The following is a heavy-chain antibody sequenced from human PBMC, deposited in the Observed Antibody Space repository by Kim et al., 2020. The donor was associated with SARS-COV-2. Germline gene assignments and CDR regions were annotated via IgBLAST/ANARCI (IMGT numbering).Heavy chain of an antibody. Sequence: SETLSLTCTVPGGSISSSSYYWGWIRQPPGKGLEWIGSIYYSGSTYYNPSLKSRVTISVDTSKNQFSLKLSSVTAADTAVYYCARHVRRGVVVVTPRLFDSWRQGTLVTVSS. CDR2: IYYSGST. D-gene: IGHD2-15*01. CDR3: ARHVRRGVVVVTPRLFDS. CDR1: GGSISSSSYY. J-gene: IGHJ4*02. V-gene: IGHV4-39*01.